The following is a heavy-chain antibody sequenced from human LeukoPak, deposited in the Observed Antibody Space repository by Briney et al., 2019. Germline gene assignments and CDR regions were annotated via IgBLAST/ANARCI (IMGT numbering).Heavy chain of an antibody. D-gene: IGHD2-2*01. CDR1: GITLSNYG. CDR2: ISDSGGST. CDR3: VKDGSWGDYQFYFYMDV. Sequence: GGSPRLSCAVSGITLSNYGMSWVRQAPGKGLEWVAGISDSGGSTNYADSVKGRFTISRDNSKSTLYIEMSSLRVEDTAVYYYVKDGSWGDYQFYFYMDVWGKGTTVTVSS. J-gene: IGHJ6*03. V-gene: IGHV3-23*01.